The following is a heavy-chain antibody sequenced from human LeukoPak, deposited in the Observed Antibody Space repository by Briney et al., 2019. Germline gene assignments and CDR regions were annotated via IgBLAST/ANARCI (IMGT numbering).Heavy chain of an antibody. Sequence: AGGSLRLSCAASGFTFSSYAMSWVRQAPGKGLEWVSAISGSGGSTYYADSVKGRFTISRDNSKNTLYLQMNSLRAEDAAVYYCAKSYSGSYYDMSYWGQGTLVTVSS. CDR3: AKSYSGSYYDMSY. D-gene: IGHD1-26*01. CDR1: GFTFSSYA. J-gene: IGHJ4*02. CDR2: ISGSGGST. V-gene: IGHV3-23*01.